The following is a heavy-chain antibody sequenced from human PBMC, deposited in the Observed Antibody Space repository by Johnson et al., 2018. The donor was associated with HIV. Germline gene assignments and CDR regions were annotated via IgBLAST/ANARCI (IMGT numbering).Heavy chain of an antibody. Sequence: EQLVESGGGVVRPGGSLRLSCAASGLIFDDYGMSWVRQAPGKGLEWVSSINWNGGSTAYADSVKGRFTISRDNAKNSLYLQMNSLRAEDTAFYYCARERLTTHAFDIWGQGTMVTVSS. J-gene: IGHJ3*02. CDR1: GLIFDDYG. CDR2: INWNGGST. V-gene: IGHV3-20*04. CDR3: ARERLTTHAFDI. D-gene: IGHD4-17*01.